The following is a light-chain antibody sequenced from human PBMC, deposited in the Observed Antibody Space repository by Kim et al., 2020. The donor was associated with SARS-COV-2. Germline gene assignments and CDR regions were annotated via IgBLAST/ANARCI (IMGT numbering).Light chain of an antibody. V-gene: IGLV10-54*01. CDR3: SAWDSSLSAVV. CDR1: SNNVGNQG. CDR2: RNN. Sequence: QTATLTCPGNSNNVGNQGAAWLQQHQGHPHKLLSYRNNNRPSGISERLSASRSGNTASLTITGLQPEDEADYYCSAWDSSLSAVVFGGGTQLTVL. J-gene: IGLJ2*01.